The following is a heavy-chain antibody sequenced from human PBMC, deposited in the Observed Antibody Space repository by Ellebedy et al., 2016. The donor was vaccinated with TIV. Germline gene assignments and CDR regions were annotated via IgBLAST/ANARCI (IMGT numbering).Heavy chain of an antibody. CDR3: ARDLEELGDDYYYYGMDV. CDR1: GYTFTSYY. V-gene: IGHV1-46*01. J-gene: IGHJ6*02. CDR2: INPSGGST. Sequence: ASVKVSCKASGYTFTSYYMHWVRQAPGQGLEWMGIINPSGGSTSYAQKFQGWVTMTRDTSISTAYMELSRLRSDDTAVYYCARDLEELGDDYYYYGMDVWGQGTTVTVSS. D-gene: IGHD1-26*01.